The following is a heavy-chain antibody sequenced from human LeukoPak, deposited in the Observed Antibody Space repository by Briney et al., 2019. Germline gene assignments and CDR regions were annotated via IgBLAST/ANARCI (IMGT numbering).Heavy chain of an antibody. CDR2: ISGSGDIT. CDR1: GFTFSNYG. V-gene: IGHV3-23*01. CDR3: AKELRDMATMGGYFDY. Sequence: PGVNLRLSCAASGFTFSNYGMSCVRRAPGKALEGVSNISGSGDITYYADSVKGRLTISRDNSKNTLHLKMNSLRAEDTGVYYCAKELRDMATMGGYFDYWGQGTLVTVSS. J-gene: IGHJ4*02. D-gene: IGHD5-24*01.